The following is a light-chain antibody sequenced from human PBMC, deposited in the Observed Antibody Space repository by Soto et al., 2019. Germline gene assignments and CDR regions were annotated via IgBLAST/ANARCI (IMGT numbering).Light chain of an antibody. V-gene: IGKV3-11*01. CDR2: DAS. J-gene: IGKJ4*02. CDR1: QSVSSY. CDR3: QQRSNWPLT. Sequence: EIVLTQSPATLSLSPGERATLSCRASQSVSSYLAWYQQKPGQAPRLLIYDASNRATSIPARFSVSGSGTDFTLTISSLEPEDFVVYYCQQRSNWPLTFGGGTKVEIK.